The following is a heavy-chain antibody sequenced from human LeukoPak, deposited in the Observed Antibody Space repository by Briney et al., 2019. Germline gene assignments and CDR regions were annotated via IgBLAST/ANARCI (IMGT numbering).Heavy chain of an antibody. CDR3: AAAPIEMQQRGFDY. D-gene: IGHD5-24*01. CDR1: GFTFTNSA. CDR2: IVVASGNT. Sequence: SVKVSCKASGFTFTNSAMQWVRQARAQRLEWVGWIVVASGNTKYAQKFQERVTITRDMSTSTAYMELSSLRPEDTAVYYCAAAPIEMQQRGFDYWGQGTLVTVSS. J-gene: IGHJ4*02. V-gene: IGHV1-58*02.